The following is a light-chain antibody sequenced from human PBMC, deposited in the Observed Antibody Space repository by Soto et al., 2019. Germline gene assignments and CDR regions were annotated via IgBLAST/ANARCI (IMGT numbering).Light chain of an antibody. CDR3: VAWDDDLSARV. CDR1: NSDVGGYNY. CDR2: GVS. V-gene: IGLV2-11*01. Sequence: QSALTQPRSVSGSPGQSVTISCTGTNSDVGGYNYVSWYQQYPGKAPKLMISGVSERPSGVPDRFSGSKSGNTASLVISGLRSEDEADYYCVAWDDDLSARVFGGGTKVTVL. J-gene: IGLJ3*02.